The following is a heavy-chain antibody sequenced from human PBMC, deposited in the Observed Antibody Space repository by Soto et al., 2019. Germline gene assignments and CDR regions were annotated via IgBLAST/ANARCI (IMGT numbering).Heavy chain of an antibody. J-gene: IGHJ6*03. V-gene: IGHV1-3*01. D-gene: IGHD6-6*01. CDR2: INAGNGNT. Sequence: ASVKVSCKASGYTFTSYAMHWVRQAPGQRLEWMGWINAGNGNTKYSQKFQGRVTITRDTSASTAYMELSSLRSEDTAVYYCASLRSSSSLPLDYYYYYMDVWGKGTTVTVSS. CDR1: GYTFTSYA. CDR3: ASLRSSSSLPLDYYYYYMDV.